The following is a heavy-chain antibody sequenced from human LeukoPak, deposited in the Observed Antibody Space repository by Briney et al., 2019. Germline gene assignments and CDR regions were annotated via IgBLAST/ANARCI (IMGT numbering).Heavy chain of an antibody. Sequence: SETLSLTCTVSGGSISSYYWSWIRQPPGEGLEWIGYIYYSGSTNYNPSLKSRVTISVDTSKNQFSLKLSSVTAADTAVYYCARVGVGALDYWGQGTLVTVSS. CDR1: GGSISSYY. V-gene: IGHV4-59*12. J-gene: IGHJ4*02. D-gene: IGHD1-26*01. CDR3: ARVGVGALDY. CDR2: IYYSGST.